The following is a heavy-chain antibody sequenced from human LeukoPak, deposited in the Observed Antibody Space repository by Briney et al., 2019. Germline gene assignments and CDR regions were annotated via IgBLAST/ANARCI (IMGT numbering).Heavy chain of an antibody. V-gene: IGHV4-4*02. Sequence: PSGTLSLTCAVSGGSISSSNWWSWVRQPPGKGLEWIGEIYHSGSTNYNPSLKSRVTISVDKSKNQFSLKLNSVTAADTAVYYCAREASSSRYFDILTGASSPDYWGQGTLVTVSS. J-gene: IGHJ4*02. CDR3: AREASSSRYFDILTGASSPDY. CDR1: GGSISSSNW. CDR2: IYHSGST. D-gene: IGHD3-9*01.